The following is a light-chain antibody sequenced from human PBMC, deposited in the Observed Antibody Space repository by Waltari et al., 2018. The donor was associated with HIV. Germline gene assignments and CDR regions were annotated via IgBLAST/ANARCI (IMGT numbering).Light chain of an antibody. J-gene: IGLJ3*02. Sequence: LTQPASVSGSPGQSLTISCTGSSNDVGGYNYVSWYQQHPGKAPRLMIYDVSTRPSGVSDRFSGSKSGDTASLTISGLQPEDEADYYCESYTSTSVWVFGGGTRLTVL. CDR1: SNDVGGYNY. V-gene: IGLV2-14*03. CDR2: DVS. CDR3: ESYTSTSVWV.